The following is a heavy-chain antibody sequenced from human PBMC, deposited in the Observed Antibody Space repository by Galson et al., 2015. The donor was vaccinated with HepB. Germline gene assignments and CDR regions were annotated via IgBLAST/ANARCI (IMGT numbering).Heavy chain of an antibody. Sequence: SLRLSCAASGFTFSSSEMHWVRQAPGKGLGWVAALTYGGSNKYYADSVKGRFTISRDNSKNTLYLQLNSLRAVDTAVYYWARDRATGRYGYLDLWGRGALVTVSS. CDR1: GFTFSSSE. CDR3: ARDRATGRYGYLDL. CDR2: LTYGGSNK. V-gene: IGHV3-30-3*01. D-gene: IGHD1-1*01. J-gene: IGHJ2*01.